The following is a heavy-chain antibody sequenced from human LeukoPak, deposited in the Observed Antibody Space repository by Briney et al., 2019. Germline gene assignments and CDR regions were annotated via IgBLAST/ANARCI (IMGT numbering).Heavy chain of an antibody. D-gene: IGHD6-13*01. CDR3: ARDIQRYSSSWYRFGDY. J-gene: IGHJ4*02. V-gene: IGHV3-7*05. Sequence: GGSLRLSCAASGFTFSSYWMSWVRQAPGKGLEWVANIKADGSEKYYVDSVKGRFTISRDNAKNSLYLQMNSLRAEDTAVYYCARDIQRYSSSWYRFGDYWGQGTLVTVSS. CDR1: GFTFSSYW. CDR2: IKADGSEK.